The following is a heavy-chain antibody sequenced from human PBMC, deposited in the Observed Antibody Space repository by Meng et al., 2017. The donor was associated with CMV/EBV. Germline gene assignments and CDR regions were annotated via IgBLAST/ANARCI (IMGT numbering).Heavy chain of an antibody. Sequence: ASVKVSCKASGYTFTSYYMHWVRQAPGQGLEWMGIINPSGGSTSYAQKFQGRVTMTRDTSTSTVYMELSSLRSEDTAVYYCARDPGYCSSTSCYTGGAYDYWGQGTLVTSPQ. D-gene: IGHD2-2*02. V-gene: IGHV1-46*01. J-gene: IGHJ4*02. CDR2: INPSGGST. CDR3: ARDPGYCSSTSCYTGGAYDY. CDR1: GYTFTSYY.